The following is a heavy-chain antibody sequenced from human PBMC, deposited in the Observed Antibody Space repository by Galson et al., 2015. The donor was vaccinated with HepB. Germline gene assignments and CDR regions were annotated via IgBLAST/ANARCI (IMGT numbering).Heavy chain of an antibody. V-gene: IGHV3-7*01. CDR2: IKQDGSEK. CDR3: ARGFRVDRPMPRVDV. J-gene: IGHJ6*02. Sequence: SLRLSCAASGFTFSSYWMSWVRQAPGKGLEWVANIKQDGSEKYYVDSVKGRFTISRDNAKNSLYLQMNSLRAEDTAVYYCARGFRVDRPMPRVDVWGQGTTVTVSS. CDR1: GFTFSSYW. D-gene: IGHD2-2*01.